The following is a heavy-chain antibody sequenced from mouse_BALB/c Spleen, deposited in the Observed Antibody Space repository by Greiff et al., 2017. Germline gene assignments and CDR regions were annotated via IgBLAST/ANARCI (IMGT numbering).Heavy chain of an antibody. CDR2: IDPENGNT. Sequence: EVQVVESGAELVRPGALVKLSCKASGFNIKDYYMHWVKQRPEQGLEWIGWIDPENGNTIYDPKFQGKASITADTSSNTAYLQLSSLTSEDTAVYYCARGDFSYWGQGTLVTVSA. V-gene: IGHV14-1*02. J-gene: IGHJ3*01. CDR3: ARGDFSY. CDR1: GFNIKDYY. D-gene: IGHD3-3*01.